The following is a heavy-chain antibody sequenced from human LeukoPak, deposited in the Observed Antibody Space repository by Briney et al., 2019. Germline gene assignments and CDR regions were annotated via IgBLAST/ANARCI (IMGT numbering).Heavy chain of an antibody. CDR3: ARGAPLRYFDPSGYFDY. J-gene: IGHJ4*02. CDR1: GDSISSYY. V-gene: IGHV4-59*06. D-gene: IGHD3-9*01. CDR2: IYYSGST. Sequence: SETLSLTCTVSGDSISSYYWSWIRQHPGKGLEWIGYIYYSGSTYYNPSLKSRVTISVDTSKNQFSLKLSSVTAADTAVYYCARGAPLRYFDPSGYFDYWGQGTLVTVSS.